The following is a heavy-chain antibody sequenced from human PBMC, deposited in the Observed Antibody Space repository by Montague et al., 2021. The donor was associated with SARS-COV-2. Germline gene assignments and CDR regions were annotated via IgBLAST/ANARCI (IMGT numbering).Heavy chain of an antibody. CDR3: ARIRDYDILTGSYSGFDY. J-gene: IGHJ4*02. CDR1: GFSLSTSGMC. Sequence: PALVKPTQTLTLTCTFSGFSLSTSGMCVSWIRQPPGKAPEWLALIDWXXXKYYSTSLKTRLTISKDTSKNQVVLTMTNMDPVDTATYYCARIRDYDILTGSYSGFDYWGQGTLVTVSS. CDR2: IDWXXXK. D-gene: IGHD3-9*01. V-gene: IGHV2-70*01.